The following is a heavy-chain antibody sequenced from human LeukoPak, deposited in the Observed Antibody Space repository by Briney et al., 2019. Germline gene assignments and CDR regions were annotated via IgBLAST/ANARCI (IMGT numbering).Heavy chain of an antibody. D-gene: IGHD5-12*01. J-gene: IGHJ5*02. CDR2: INHSGST. Sequence: SETLSLTCAVYGGSFSGYYWSWIRQPPGKGLEWIGEINHSGSTNYNPSLKSRVTISVDTSKNQFSLKLSSVTAADTAVYYCARGRPWGRTRGYPLDPWGQGTLVTVSS. CDR1: GGSFSGYY. V-gene: IGHV4-34*01. CDR3: ARGRPWGRTRGYPLDP.